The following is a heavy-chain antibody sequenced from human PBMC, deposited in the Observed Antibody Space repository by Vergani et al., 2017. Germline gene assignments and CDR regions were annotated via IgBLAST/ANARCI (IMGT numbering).Heavy chain of an antibody. CDR1: GFTFSSYG. Sequence: QVQLVESGGGVVQPGRSLRLSCAASGFTFSSYGMHWVRQAPGKGLEWVAVIWYDGSNKYYADSVKGRFTISRDNSKNTLYLQMNSLRAEDTAVYYCASDGDIRFLDRKVPFDYWGQGTLVTVSS. CDR3: ASDGDIRFLDRKVPFDY. CDR2: IWYDGSNK. V-gene: IGHV3-33*01. D-gene: IGHD3-3*01. J-gene: IGHJ4*02.